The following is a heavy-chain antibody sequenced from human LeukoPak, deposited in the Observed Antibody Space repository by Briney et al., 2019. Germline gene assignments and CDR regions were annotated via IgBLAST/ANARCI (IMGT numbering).Heavy chain of an antibody. CDR2: IKIKTAGGTT. J-gene: IGHJ4*02. Sequence: GGSLRLSCAASGFTFSDAWMTWVRQAPGKGLEWVGLIKIKTAGGTTEYAAPVKDRFTISRDDSKNTLYLQMNSLKTEDTAVYYCTTWTSLWGQGTLVTVSS. V-gene: IGHV3-15*01. D-gene: IGHD3/OR15-3a*01. CDR3: TTWTSL. CDR1: GFTFSDAW.